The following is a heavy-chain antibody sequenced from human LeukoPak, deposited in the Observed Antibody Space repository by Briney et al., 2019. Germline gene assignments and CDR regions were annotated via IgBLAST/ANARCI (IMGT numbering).Heavy chain of an antibody. D-gene: IGHD3-10*01. CDR3: ARHYHYGSGTYRPLDF. V-gene: IGHV4-39*01. Sequence: PSETLSLTCTVSGGSISSSSYYWGWIRQPPGKGLEWIGSIYYSGSTYYNPSLKSRVTIFVDTSKNQFSLKVRSVTAADTAVYYCARHYHYGSGTYRPLDFWGQGTLVTVSS. J-gene: IGHJ4*02. CDR2: IYYSGST. CDR1: GGSISSSSYY.